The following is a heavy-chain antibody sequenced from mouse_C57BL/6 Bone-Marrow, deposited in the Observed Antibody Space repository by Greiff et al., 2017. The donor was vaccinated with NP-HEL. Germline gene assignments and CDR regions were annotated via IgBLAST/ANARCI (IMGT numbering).Heavy chain of an antibody. D-gene: IGHD4-1*01. V-gene: IGHV1-82*01. CDR1: GYAFSSSW. J-gene: IGHJ2*01. Sequence: VQLQQSGPELVKPGASVKISCKASGYAFSSSWMNWVKQRPGKGLEWIGRIYPGDGDTNYNGKFKGKATLTADKSSSTAYMQLSSLTSEDSAVYFCARRLWDGYWGQGTTLTVSS. CDR2: IYPGDGDT. CDR3: ARRLWDGY.